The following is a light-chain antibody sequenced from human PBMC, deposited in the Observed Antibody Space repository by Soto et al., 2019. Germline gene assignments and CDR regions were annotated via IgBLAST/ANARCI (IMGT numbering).Light chain of an antibody. CDR1: QGISSY. J-gene: IGKJ4*01. V-gene: IGKV1-9*01. Sequence: DIQLTQSPSFLSASFGDRVTITCRASQGISSYLAWFQQKPGRAPKLLVYAASTLQSGVPSRFSGSGSGTEFTLTISSLHPEDFATYYCQQRKDYPLTFGGGTKVDI. CDR2: AAS. CDR3: QQRKDYPLT.